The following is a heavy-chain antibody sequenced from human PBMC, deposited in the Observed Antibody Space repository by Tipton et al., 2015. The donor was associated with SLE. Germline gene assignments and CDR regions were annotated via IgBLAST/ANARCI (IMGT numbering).Heavy chain of an antibody. CDR3: ARRLTRYSGYDYFDY. D-gene: IGHD5-12*01. Sequence: TLSLTCTVSGGSISSYYWSWIRQPPGKGLEWIGNIYYSGSTNYNSSLKSRVTISVDTSKNQFSLKLSSVTAADTAVYYCARRLTRYSGYDYFDYWGQGTLVTVSS. J-gene: IGHJ4*02. V-gene: IGHV4-59*08. CDR2: IYYSGST. CDR1: GGSISSYY.